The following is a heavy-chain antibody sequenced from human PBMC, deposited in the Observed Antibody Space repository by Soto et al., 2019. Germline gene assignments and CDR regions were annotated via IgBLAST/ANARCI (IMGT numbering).Heavy chain of an antibody. J-gene: IGHJ2*01. Sequence: GGSLRLSCAASGFTFSSYGMHWVRQAPGKGLEWVAVIWYDGSNKYYADSVKGRFTISRDNSKNTLYLQMNSLRAEDTAVYYCARDRGGTDCNWYFDLWGRGTLVTVSS. D-gene: IGHD1-7*01. V-gene: IGHV3-33*08. CDR1: GFTFSSYG. CDR3: ARDRGGTDCNWYFDL. CDR2: IWYDGSNK.